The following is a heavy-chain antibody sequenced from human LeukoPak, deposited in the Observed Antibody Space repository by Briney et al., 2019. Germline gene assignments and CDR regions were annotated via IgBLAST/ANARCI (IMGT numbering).Heavy chain of an antibody. Sequence: GESLKISCKGSGYSFTSYWIGWVRQMPGKGLEWMEIIYPGDSDTRYSPSFQGQVTISADKSISTAYLQWSSLKASDTAMYYCARRRLPGKVRDAFDIWGQGTMVTVSS. CDR3: ARRRLPGKVRDAFDI. V-gene: IGHV5-51*01. CDR1: GYSFTSYW. J-gene: IGHJ3*02. D-gene: IGHD4-11*01. CDR2: IYPGDSDT.